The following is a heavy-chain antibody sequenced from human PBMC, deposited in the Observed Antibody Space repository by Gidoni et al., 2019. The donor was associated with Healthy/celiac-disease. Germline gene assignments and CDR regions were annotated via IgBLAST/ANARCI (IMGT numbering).Heavy chain of an antibody. V-gene: IGHV3-33*01. Sequence: VQLVESGGGVVEPGRAVRLTCAATGVTYRSYGTHWVRQAPGTGLVCLTFTRYYVSTTYYADSLTVRFTISRDNSQNSRYLPMHRLTAEATAVYYCASDSPYGSGKGFIAFWGQGTTVTVSS. CDR3: ASDSPYGSGKGFIAF. J-gene: IGHJ6*02. CDR1: GVTYRSYG. CDR2: TRYYVSTT. D-gene: IGHD3-10*01.